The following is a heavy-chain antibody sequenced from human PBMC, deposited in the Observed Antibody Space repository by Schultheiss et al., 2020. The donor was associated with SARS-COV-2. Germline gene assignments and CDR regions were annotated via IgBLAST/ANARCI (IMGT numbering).Heavy chain of an antibody. D-gene: IGHD3-22*01. J-gene: IGHJ4*02. CDR1: GGTFSSYA. CDR3: ARGYSSGPLIPDY. V-gene: IGHV1-2*04. CDR2: INPNSGGT. Sequence: ASVKVSCKASGGTFSSYAISWVRQAPGQGLEWMGWINPNSGGTNYAQKFQGWVTMTRDTSTSTVYMELSSLRSEDTAVYYCARGYSSGPLIPDYWGQGTLVTVSS.